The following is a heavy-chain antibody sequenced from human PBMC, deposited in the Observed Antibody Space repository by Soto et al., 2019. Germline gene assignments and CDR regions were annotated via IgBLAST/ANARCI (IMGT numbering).Heavy chain of an antibody. CDR3: ARGVQRRGAGY. D-gene: IGHD1-1*01. Sequence: PSETLSLTCAVYGGSFSGYYWSWIRQPPGKGLEWIGEINHSGSTNYNPSLKSRLTISVDTSKNQFSLKLSSVTAADTAVYYCARGVQRRGAGYWGQGTLVTVSS. V-gene: IGHV4-34*01. CDR1: GGSFSGYY. CDR2: INHSGST. J-gene: IGHJ4*02.